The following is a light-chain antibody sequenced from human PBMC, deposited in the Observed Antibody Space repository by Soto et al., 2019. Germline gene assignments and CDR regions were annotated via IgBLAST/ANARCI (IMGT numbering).Light chain of an antibody. CDR2: GAS. V-gene: IGKV3-20*01. CDR3: QHYGSSYT. J-gene: IGKJ2*01. CDR1: QSVSGTY. Sequence: EIVLTQSPGTLSLSPGERATLSCRPSQSVSGTYLAWYQQKPGQAPRLLIYGASNRATGIPDRFSGSGSGTDFTLTISRLEPEDFAVYYCQHYGSSYTFGQGTKLAIK.